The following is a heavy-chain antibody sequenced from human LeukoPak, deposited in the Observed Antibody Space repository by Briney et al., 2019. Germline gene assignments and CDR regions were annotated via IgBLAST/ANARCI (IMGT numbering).Heavy chain of an antibody. CDR1: GGSFSGDY. J-gene: IGHJ5*02. CDR3: ARHKIVITMLGVHRWFDP. V-gene: IGHV4-34*01. D-gene: IGHD3-3*01. Sequence: SETLSLTCAVYGGSFSGDYWSWIRQPPGKGLEWIGDINRSGRAVYNTSLKSRVIISVDTSKNQFSLKVNSVTAADAAVYYCARHKIVITMLGVHRWFDPWGQGTLVAVSS. CDR2: INRSGRA.